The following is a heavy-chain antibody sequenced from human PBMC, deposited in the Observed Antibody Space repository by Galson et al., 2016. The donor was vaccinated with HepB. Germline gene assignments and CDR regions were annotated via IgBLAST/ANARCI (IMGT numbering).Heavy chain of an antibody. Sequence: QSGAEVKKPGESLQISCKGPGSSFSTYWIGWVRQMPGKGLEWMGIIYPGDFDTRYSPSFQGQVTISVDRSINTAYLQWSSLKAADTAIYYCATLAEGGSRARLFQWFDPWGQGTQVTVSS. CDR2: IYPGDFDT. CDR1: GSSFSTYW. D-gene: IGHD1-26*01. J-gene: IGHJ5*02. V-gene: IGHV5-51*01. CDR3: ATLAEGGSRARLFQWFDP.